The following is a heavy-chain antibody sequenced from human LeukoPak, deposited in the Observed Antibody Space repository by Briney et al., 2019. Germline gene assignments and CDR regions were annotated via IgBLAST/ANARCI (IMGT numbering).Heavy chain of an antibody. D-gene: IGHD6-19*01. V-gene: IGHV1-46*01. CDR2: INPSGGST. J-gene: IGHJ3*02. CDR1: GYTFTSYY. CDR3: ARGGGRPSGWYHRVAFDI. Sequence: ASVKVSCKASGYTFTSYYMHWVRQAPGQGLEWMGIINPSGGSTSYAQKFQGRVTMTTDTSTSTAYMELRSLRSDDTAVYYCARGGGRPSGWYHRVAFDIWGQGTMVTVSS.